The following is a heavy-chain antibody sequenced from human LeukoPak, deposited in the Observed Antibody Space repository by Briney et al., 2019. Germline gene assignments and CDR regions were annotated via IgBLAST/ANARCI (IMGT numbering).Heavy chain of an antibody. J-gene: IGHJ4*02. CDR3: AGMTTVTTVTHDY. CDR2: INHSGST. D-gene: IGHD4-11*01. CDR1: GGSISSGDYY. Sequence: SETLSLTCTVSGGSISSGDYYWSWLRQPPGKGLEWIGEINHSGSTNYNPSLKSRVTISVDTSKNQFSLKLSSVTAADTAVYYCAGMTTVTTVTHDYWGQGTLVTVSS. V-gene: IGHV4-61*08.